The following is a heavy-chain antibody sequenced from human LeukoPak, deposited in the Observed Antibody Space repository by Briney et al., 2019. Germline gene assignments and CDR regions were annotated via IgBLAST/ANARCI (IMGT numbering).Heavy chain of an antibody. CDR1: GFTFSSYG. CDR2: IWYDGSNK. Sequence: GGSLRLSCAASGFTFSSYGMHWVRQAPGKGLEWVAVIWYDGSNKYYADSVKGRFTISRDNSKNTLYLQMNSLRAEDTAVYYCARDSLSYGYGPVNYWGQGTLVTVSS. V-gene: IGHV3-30*19. J-gene: IGHJ4*02. CDR3: ARDSLSYGYGPVNY. D-gene: IGHD5-18*01.